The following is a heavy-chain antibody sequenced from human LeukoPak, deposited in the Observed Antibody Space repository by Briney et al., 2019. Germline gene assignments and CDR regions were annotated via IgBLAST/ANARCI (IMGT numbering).Heavy chain of an antibody. V-gene: IGHV1-18*01. D-gene: IGHD3-22*01. Sequence: ASVKVSCKASGYTFTSYGISWVRQAPGQGLEWMGWISAYNGNTNYAQKLQGRVTMTTDTSTSTAYMELRSLRSDDTAVYYCARDGSGYYEGADYYGMDVWGQGTTVTVSS. CDR2: ISAYNGNT. CDR3: ARDGSGYYEGADYYGMDV. J-gene: IGHJ6*02. CDR1: GYTFTSYG.